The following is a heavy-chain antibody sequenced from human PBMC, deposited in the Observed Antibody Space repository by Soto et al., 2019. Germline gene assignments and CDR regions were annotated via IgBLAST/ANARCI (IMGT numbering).Heavy chain of an antibody. J-gene: IGHJ6*02. CDR1: GYSFTSYW. CDR3: ARLSGYYDILTGYYRGYYYYGMDV. Sequence: HGESLKISCKGSGYSFTSYWISWVRQMPGKGLEWMGRIDPIDSYTNYSPSFQGHVTISADKSISTAYLQWSSLKASDTAMYYCARLSGYYDILTGYYRGYYYYGMDVWGQGTTVTVSS. V-gene: IGHV5-10-1*01. D-gene: IGHD3-9*01. CDR2: IDPIDSYT.